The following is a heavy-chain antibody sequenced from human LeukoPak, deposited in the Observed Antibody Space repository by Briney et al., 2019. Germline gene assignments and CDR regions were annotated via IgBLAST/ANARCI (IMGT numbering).Heavy chain of an antibody. J-gene: IGHJ4*02. CDR1: GFTLSNYA. V-gene: IGHV3-23*01. CDR3: AKGGYDYIEIGYFDY. Sequence: GGSLRLSCAASGFTLSNYAMNWVRQAPGKGLEWVSVVIGSSGSTDYANSVKGRYTISRDNSKNTLYLEMNSLRAEDTAIYFCAKGGYDYIEIGYFDYWGQGTLVTVSS. D-gene: IGHD5-12*01. CDR2: VIGSSGST.